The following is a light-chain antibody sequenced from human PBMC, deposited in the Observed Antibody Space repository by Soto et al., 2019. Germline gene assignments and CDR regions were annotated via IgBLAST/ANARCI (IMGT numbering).Light chain of an antibody. CDR1: QDISNY. Sequence: DIQMTQSPSSLSSSVGDRVTITCQASQDISNYLNWYQQKPGKAPKLLIYDASNLETGVSSRFSGSGSGTDFTFTISSLQHEDIATYYCQQFDSAPMYTFGQGTKLEIK. J-gene: IGKJ2*01. V-gene: IGKV1-33*01. CDR2: DAS. CDR3: QQFDSAPMYT.